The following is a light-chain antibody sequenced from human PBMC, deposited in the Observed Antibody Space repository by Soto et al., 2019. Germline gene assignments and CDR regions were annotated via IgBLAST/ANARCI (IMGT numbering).Light chain of an antibody. CDR3: HQRSTWPFT. CDR2: DAS. J-gene: IGKJ3*01. Sequence: EIVLTQSPATLSLSPGERATLSCRDSQSISSYLAWYQQKPDHAPRLLIYDASNRATGIPARFSGSGSGTGFTLTISSLEPEDFAVYYCHQRSTWPFTFGPGTKVDIK. CDR1: QSISSY. V-gene: IGKV3-11*01.